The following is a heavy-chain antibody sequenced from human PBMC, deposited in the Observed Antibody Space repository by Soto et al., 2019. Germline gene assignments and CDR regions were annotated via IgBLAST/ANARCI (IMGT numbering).Heavy chain of an antibody. CDR2: INHSGST. CDR1: GGSFSGYY. D-gene: IGHD6-13*01. Sequence: ETLSLTCAVYGGSFSGYYWSWIRQPPGKGLEWIGEINHSGSTNYNPSLKSRVTISVDTSKNQFSLKLSSVTAADTAVYYCARGLVAAAGLYYYYYYGMDVWGQGTTVTVSS. V-gene: IGHV4-34*01. J-gene: IGHJ6*02. CDR3: ARGLVAAAGLYYYYYYGMDV.